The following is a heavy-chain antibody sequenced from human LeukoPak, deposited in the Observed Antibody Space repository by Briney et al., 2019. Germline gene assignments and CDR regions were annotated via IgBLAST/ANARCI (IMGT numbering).Heavy chain of an antibody. J-gene: IGHJ4*02. D-gene: IGHD3-10*01. CDR2: IKSKTDGGTT. V-gene: IGHV3-15*01. Sequence: GGSLRLSCAASGFTFSNAWMSWVRQAPGKGLEWVGRIKSKTDGGTTDYAAPVKGRFTISRDDSKNTLYLQMNSLKTEDTAVYYCATDPRGTMVRGVIRWGQGTLVTVSS. CDR1: GFTFSNAW. CDR3: ATDPRGTMVRGVIR.